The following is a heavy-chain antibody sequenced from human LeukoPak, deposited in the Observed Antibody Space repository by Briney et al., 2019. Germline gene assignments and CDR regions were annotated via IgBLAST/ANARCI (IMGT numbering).Heavy chain of an antibody. CDR2: ISSNGGST. J-gene: IGHJ4*02. CDR3: ARQLPYGNFDY. D-gene: IGHD4-23*01. V-gene: IGHV3-64D*06. Sequence: GGSLRLSCSASGFTFSSYAIHWVRQAPGKGLEYVSAISSNGGSTYYADSVKGRFTISRDNSKNTLYLQMSSLRAEDTAVYYCARQLPYGNFDYWGQGTLVTVSS. CDR1: GFTFSSYA.